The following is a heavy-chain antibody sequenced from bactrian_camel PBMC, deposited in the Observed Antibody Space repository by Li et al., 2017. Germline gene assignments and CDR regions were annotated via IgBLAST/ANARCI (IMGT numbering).Heavy chain of an antibody. D-gene: IGHD5*01. V-gene: IGHV3-3*01. Sequence: VQLVESGGGVVQAGGSLRLSCTASASGFSHYCMGWFRIRPSNEREGVASIDVNGATTYGDSVKGRFTIAKDNAKNTLYLEMVDLRPEDSGMYYCAADLLYSNTLCMNWLRSPTRQGMGFRSGQGTQVTVS. CDR1: ASGFSHYC. CDR2: IDVNGAT. J-gene: IGHJ4*01.